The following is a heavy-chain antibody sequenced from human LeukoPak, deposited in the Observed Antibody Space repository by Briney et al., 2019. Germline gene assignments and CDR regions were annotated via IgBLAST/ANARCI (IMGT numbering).Heavy chain of an antibody. V-gene: IGHV1-2*06. CDR1: GYTFTGYY. J-gene: IGHJ4*02. CDR3: ARDQWELLFDY. CDR2: IHPYSGDT. D-gene: IGHD1-26*01. Sequence: GASVKVSCKASGYTFTGYYMHWVRQAPGQGLEWMGRIHPYSGDTNYAQNFQGRVTMTRDTSISTAYMELSSLRSDDTAVYYCARDQWELLFDYWGQGNLVTVSS.